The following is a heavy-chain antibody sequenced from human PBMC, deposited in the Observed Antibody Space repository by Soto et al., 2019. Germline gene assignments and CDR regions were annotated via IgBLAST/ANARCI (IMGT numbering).Heavy chain of an antibody. CDR1: GYSFTGYW. V-gene: IGHV5-51*01. Sequence: GESLKISCKGSGYSFTGYWIGWVRQMPGKGLEWMGIIYPGDSDTRYSPSFQGQVTISADKSISTAYLQWSSLKASDTAMYYCARQISRAKYCSSTSCYIPAYDAFDIWGQGTMVTVSS. J-gene: IGHJ3*02. CDR3: ARQISRAKYCSSTSCYIPAYDAFDI. CDR2: IYPGDSDT. D-gene: IGHD2-2*02.